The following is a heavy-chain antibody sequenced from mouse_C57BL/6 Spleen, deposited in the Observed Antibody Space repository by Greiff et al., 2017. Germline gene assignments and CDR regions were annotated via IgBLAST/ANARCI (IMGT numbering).Heavy chain of an antibody. J-gene: IGHJ4*01. Sequence: VQLQQPGTELVKPGASVKLSCKASGYTFPSYWMHWVKQRPGQGLEWIGKINPSNGGTNYNQKFKGKATLTVDQSSSTAYMQLNSLTSEDSAVYYCARYDGYYGYAMDYWGQGTSVTVSS. CDR3: ARYDGYYGYAMDY. D-gene: IGHD2-3*01. CDR2: INPSNGGT. CDR1: GYTFPSYW. V-gene: IGHV1-53*01.